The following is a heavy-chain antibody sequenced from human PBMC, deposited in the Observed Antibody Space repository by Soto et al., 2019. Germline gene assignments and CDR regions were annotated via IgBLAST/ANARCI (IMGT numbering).Heavy chain of an antibody. CDR2: IYYSGST. CDR1: GGSISSGGYY. Sequence: SETLSLTCTVSGGSISSGGYYWSWIRQHPGKGLEWIGYIYYSGSTYYNPSLKSRVTISVDTSKNQFSLKLSSVTAADTAVYYCARDRFVCLINNYYYYGMDVWGQGTTVTVSS. V-gene: IGHV4-31*03. D-gene: IGHD3-16*01. J-gene: IGHJ6*02. CDR3: ARDRFVCLINNYYYYGMDV.